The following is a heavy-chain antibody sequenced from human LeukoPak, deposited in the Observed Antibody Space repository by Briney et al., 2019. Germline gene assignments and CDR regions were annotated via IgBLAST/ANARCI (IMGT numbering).Heavy chain of an antibody. J-gene: IGHJ4*02. CDR1: GFTFDDYA. V-gene: IGHV3-9*01. D-gene: IGHD6-19*01. CDR3: AKDMGQWLEGGDY. Sequence: PGGSLRLSCAASGFTFDDYAMHWVRQAPGKGLEWVSGISWNSGSIGYADSVKGRFTISRDNAKNSLYLQMNSLRAEDTALYYCAKDMGQWLEGGDYWGQGTLVTVSS. CDR2: ISWNSGSI.